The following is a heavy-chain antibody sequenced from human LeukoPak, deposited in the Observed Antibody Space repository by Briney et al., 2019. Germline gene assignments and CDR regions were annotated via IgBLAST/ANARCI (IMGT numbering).Heavy chain of an antibody. J-gene: IGHJ4*02. D-gene: IGHD2-2*01. CDR2: ISSSSSYI. V-gene: IGHV3-21*01. CDR3: AREVGYCSSTSCYAFDY. CDR1: GFTFSSYS. Sequence: GGSLRLSCAASGFTFSSYSMNWVRQAPGKGLEWVSSISSSSSYIYYADSVKGRFTISRDNAKNSLYLQMNSLRAEDTAVYYCAREVGYCSSTSCYAFDYWGQGILVTVSS.